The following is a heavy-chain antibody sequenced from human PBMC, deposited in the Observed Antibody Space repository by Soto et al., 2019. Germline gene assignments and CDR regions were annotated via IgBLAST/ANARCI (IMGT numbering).Heavy chain of an antibody. Sequence: GGSLRLSCAASGFTFSSYGMHWVRQAPGKGLEWVAVIWYDGSNKYYADSVKGRFTISRDNSKNTLYLQMNSLRAEDTAVYYCVSNHRGYSYGYVPWFYPWGQGTLVTVSS. D-gene: IGHD5-18*01. J-gene: IGHJ5*02. CDR3: VSNHRGYSYGYVPWFYP. CDR1: GFTFSSYG. CDR2: IWYDGSNK. V-gene: IGHV3-33*01.